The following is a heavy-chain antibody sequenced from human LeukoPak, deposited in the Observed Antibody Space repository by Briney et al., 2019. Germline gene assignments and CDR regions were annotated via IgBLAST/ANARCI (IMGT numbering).Heavy chain of an antibody. CDR2: IYYSGST. CDR3: ASGPPYYDSSGWDDY. CDR1: GGSISSSSYY. J-gene: IGHJ4*02. Sequence: PSETLSLTCTVSGGSISSSSYYWGWIRQPPGKGLEWIGSIYYSGSTYYNPSLKSRVTISVDTSKNQFSLKLSSVTAADTAVYYCASGPPYYDSSGWDDYWGQGTLVTVPS. D-gene: IGHD3-22*01. V-gene: IGHV4-39*01.